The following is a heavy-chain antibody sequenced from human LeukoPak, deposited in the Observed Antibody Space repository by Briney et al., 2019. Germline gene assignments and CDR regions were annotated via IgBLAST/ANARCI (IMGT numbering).Heavy chain of an antibody. Sequence: SQTPSLTCTVSGGSISSGSYYWSWIRQPAGKGLEWIGRIYTSGSTNYNPSLTSRVTISVDTSKNQFSLRLSSVAAADTAVYYCARSGWHSSGYPITFDYWGQGTLVTVSS. D-gene: IGHD3-22*01. CDR1: GGSISSGSYY. J-gene: IGHJ4*02. CDR3: ARSGWHSSGYPITFDY. V-gene: IGHV4-61*02. CDR2: IYTSGST.